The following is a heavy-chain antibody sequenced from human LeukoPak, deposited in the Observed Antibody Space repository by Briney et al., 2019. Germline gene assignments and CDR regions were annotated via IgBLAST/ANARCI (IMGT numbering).Heavy chain of an antibody. CDR2: ISSSGSTI. Sequence: GGSLRLSCAASGFTFSDYYMSWIRQAPGKGLEWVSYISSSGSTIYYADSVKGRFTISRDNAKNTLYLQMNSLRAEDTAVYYCARDHYYDSSGLSLYAFDIWGQGTMVTVSS. CDR1: GFTFSDYY. D-gene: IGHD3-22*01. J-gene: IGHJ3*02. V-gene: IGHV3-11*04. CDR3: ARDHYYDSSGLSLYAFDI.